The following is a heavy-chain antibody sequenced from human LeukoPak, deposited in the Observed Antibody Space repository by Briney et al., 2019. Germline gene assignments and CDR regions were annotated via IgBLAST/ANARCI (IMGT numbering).Heavy chain of an antibody. CDR3: ARPLREDAFDI. V-gene: IGHV3-48*04. Sequence: PGGSLRLSCAASGFTFSSYSMNWVRQAPGKGLEWVSYISSSSSTIYYADSVKGRFTISRDNAKNSLYLQMNSLRAEDTAVYYCARPLREDAFDIWGQGTMVTVSS. CDR2: ISSSSSTI. CDR1: GFTFSSYS. D-gene: IGHD4-17*01. J-gene: IGHJ3*02.